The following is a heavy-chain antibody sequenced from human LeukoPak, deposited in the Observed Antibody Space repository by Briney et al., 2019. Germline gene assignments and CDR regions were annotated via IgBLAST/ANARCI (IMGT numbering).Heavy chain of an antibody. J-gene: IGHJ5*02. D-gene: IGHD4-11*01. CDR1: GGTFSSYA. CDR3: ARDGGVGYSRASAWFDP. V-gene: IGHV1-69*04. Sequence: SVKVSCKASGGTFSSYAISWVRQALGQGLEWMGRIIPILGIANYAQKFQGRVTITADKSTSTAYMELSSLRSEDTAMYYCARDGGVGYSRASAWFDPWGQGTLVTVSS. CDR2: IIPILGIA.